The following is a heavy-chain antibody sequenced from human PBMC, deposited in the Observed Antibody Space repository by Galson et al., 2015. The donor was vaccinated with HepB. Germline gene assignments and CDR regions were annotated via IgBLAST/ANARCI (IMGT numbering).Heavy chain of an antibody. D-gene: IGHD3-16*01. CDR2: IGTAGDT. J-gene: IGHJ6*02. CDR1: GFTFSSYD. Sequence: SLRLSCAASGFTFSSYDMHWVRQVTGKGLEWVSGIGTAGDTYYPGSVKDRFTISRENAKNSLYLQMNSLRAGDTAVYYCARGGTSRGDYYYYYGMDVWGQGTTVTVSS. V-gene: IGHV3-13*04. CDR3: ARGGTSRGDYYYYYGMDV.